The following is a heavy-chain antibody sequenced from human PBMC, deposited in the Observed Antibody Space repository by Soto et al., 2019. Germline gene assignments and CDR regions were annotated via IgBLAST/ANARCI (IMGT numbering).Heavy chain of an antibody. CDR3: ARAACSSTSCTQWDWFDP. J-gene: IGHJ5*02. CDR2: ISAYNGNT. V-gene: IGHV1-18*01. Sequence: QVPLVQSGAEVKKPGASVKVSCKASGYTFTSYGISWVRQAPGQGLEWMGWISAYNGNTNYAQKLQGRVTMTTDTSTSTAYMELRSLRSDDTAVYYCARAACSSTSCTQWDWFDPWGQGTLVTVSS. CDR1: GYTFTSYG. D-gene: IGHD2-2*01.